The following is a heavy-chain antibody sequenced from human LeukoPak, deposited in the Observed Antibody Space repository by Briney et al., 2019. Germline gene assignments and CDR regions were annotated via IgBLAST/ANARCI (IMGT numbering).Heavy chain of an antibody. V-gene: IGHV4-59*01. CDR1: GGSISSYY. Sequence: SETLSLTCTVSGGSISSYYWSWIRQPPGKGLEGIGYIYYSGSTNYNPSLKSRVTISVDTSKNQFSLKLSSVTAADTAVYYCARDRQLADAFDIWGQGTMVTVSS. J-gene: IGHJ3*02. D-gene: IGHD6-6*01. CDR2: IYYSGST. CDR3: ARDRQLADAFDI.